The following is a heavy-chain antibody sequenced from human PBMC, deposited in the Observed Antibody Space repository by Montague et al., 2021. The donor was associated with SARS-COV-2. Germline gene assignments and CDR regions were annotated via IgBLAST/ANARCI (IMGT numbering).Heavy chain of an antibody. CDR1: GGSISSYY. V-gene: IGHV4-59*01. D-gene: IGHD2-15*01. J-gene: IGHJ5*02. CDR3: AREGFCRDGNCDEYIWFDP. CDR2: IYFSGTT. Sequence: SETLSLTCTVSGGSISSYYRSWIRQPPGKGLEWIGTIYFSGTTNYSPSFRSRVTISSDTSRNQFSLKLSSVTVVDTAVYYCAREGFCRDGNCDEYIWFDPWGQGTLVTVSS.